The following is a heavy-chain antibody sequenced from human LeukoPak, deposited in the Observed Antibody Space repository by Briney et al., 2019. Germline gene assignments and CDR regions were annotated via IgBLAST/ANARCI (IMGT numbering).Heavy chain of an antibody. D-gene: IGHD3-3*01. CDR1: GVTFSSDW. CDR2: TNRDGSST. J-gene: IGHJ4*02. CDR3: ARDSVEWYIFDY. Sequence: GGSLRLSCAASGVTFSSDWMHWVRQAPGEGPVWVARTNRDGSSTAYADSVKGRFTISKDNAKNTLYLLMNSLRAEDTAVYYCARDSVEWYIFDYWGQGTLVTVSS. V-gene: IGHV3-74*01.